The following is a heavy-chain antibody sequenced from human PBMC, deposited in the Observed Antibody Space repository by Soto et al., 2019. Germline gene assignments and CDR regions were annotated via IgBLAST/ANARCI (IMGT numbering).Heavy chain of an antibody. CDR1: GFTFSSYD. V-gene: IGHV3-13*01. D-gene: IGHD6-13*01. Sequence: GGSLRLSCAASGFTFSSYDMHWVRQATGKGLEWVSAIGTAGDTYYPGSVKGRFTISRENAKNSLYLQMNSLRAGDTAVYYCARGPSLYSSSWQPDYYYYYMDVWGKGTTVTVSS. CDR3: ARGPSLYSSSWQPDYYYYYMDV. CDR2: IGTAGDT. J-gene: IGHJ6*03.